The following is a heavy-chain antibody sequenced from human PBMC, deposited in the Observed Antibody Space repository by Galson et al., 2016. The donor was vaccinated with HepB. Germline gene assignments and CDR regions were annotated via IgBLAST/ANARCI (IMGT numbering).Heavy chain of an antibody. D-gene: IGHD6-13*01. CDR3: VKSRSSSWLKYFHQ. CDR2: LDPEKGNT. CDR1: GFVLTELT. V-gene: IGHV1-24*01. Sequence: SVKVSCKVSGFVLTELTMHWVRQAPGEGLEWMGGLDPEKGNTIYAQKFQDRVTITEDTSADTAYMDLRSLKSDDTAIYYCVKSRSSSWLKYFHQWGQGTVVTVSS. J-gene: IGHJ1*01.